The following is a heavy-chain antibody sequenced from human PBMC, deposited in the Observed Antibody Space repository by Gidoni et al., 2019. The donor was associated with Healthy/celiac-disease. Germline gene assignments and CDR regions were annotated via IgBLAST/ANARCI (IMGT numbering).Heavy chain of an antibody. CDR2: ISYDGSNK. V-gene: IGHV3-30-3*01. D-gene: IGHD6-19*01. J-gene: IGHJ5*02. CDR1: SSYA. Sequence: SSYAMHWVRQAPGKGLEWVAVISYDGSNKYYADSVKGRFTISRENSKNTLYLQMNRLRAEETAVYYCARDLKRYSSGWYWDWFDPWGQGTLVTVSS. CDR3: ARDLKRYSSGWYWDWFDP.